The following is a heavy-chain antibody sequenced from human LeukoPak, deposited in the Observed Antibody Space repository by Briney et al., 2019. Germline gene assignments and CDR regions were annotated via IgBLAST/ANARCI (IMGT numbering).Heavy chain of an antibody. D-gene: IGHD3-22*01. CDR3: ARVGLLYYDSSGYSPSGYFDY. V-gene: IGHV1-69*06. Sequence: SVKVSCKASGGTFSSYAISWVRQAPGQGLEWMGGIIPIFGTANYAQKFQGRVTITADKSTSTAYMELSSLGSEDTAVYYCARVGLLYYDSSGYSPSGYFDYWGQGTLVTVSS. J-gene: IGHJ4*02. CDR1: GGTFSSYA. CDR2: IIPIFGTA.